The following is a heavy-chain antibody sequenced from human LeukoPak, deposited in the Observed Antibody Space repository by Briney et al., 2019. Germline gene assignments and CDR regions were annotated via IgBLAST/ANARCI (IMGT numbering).Heavy chain of an antibody. D-gene: IGHD3-10*01. CDR1: GGSISSYY. Sequence: PSETLSLTCTVSGGSISSYYWSWIRQPPGEGLEWIGYIYYSGSTNYNPSLKSRVTISVDTSKNQFSLKLSSVTAADTAVYYCARLTMVRGVINHYYYYGMDVWGQGTTVTVSS. CDR3: ARLTMVRGVINHYYYYGMDV. J-gene: IGHJ6*02. V-gene: IGHV4-59*08. CDR2: IYYSGST.